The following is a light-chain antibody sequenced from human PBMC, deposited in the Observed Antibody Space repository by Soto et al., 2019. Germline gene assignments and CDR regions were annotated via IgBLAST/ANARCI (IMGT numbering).Light chain of an antibody. CDR3: SSYTRSSTHV. CDR1: SSDVGGYNY. Sequence: QSVLTQPASVSGSPGQSITISCTGTSSDVGGYNYVSWYQQHPGKAPKLMIYDVTNRPSGVSNRFSSSKSGNTASLTISGLQAEDEADYYCSSYTRSSTHVFGTGTKVTVL. CDR2: DVT. V-gene: IGLV2-14*03. J-gene: IGLJ1*01.